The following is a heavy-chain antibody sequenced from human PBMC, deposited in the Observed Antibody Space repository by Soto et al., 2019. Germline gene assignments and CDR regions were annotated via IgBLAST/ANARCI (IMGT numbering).Heavy chain of an antibody. V-gene: IGHV1-18*01. Sequence: QVQLVQSGAEVKKPGASVRVSCKASDYTFTTYGITWVRQAPGQGLEWMGWISIDTGNTNYAQKLQDRVTMTTDISTSTAYMELRSLRSDDTAVYYCARALLHTKVVPDFDYWGQGTPVTVSS. CDR2: ISIDTGNT. CDR1: DYTFTTYG. J-gene: IGHJ4*02. D-gene: IGHD2-15*01. CDR3: ARALLHTKVVPDFDY.